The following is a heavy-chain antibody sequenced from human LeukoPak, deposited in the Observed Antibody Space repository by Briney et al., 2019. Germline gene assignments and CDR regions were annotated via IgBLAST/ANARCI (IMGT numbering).Heavy chain of an antibody. CDR2: ISVSGNT. J-gene: IGHJ4*02. D-gene: IGHD2-15*01. V-gene: IGHV3-23*01. CDR3: AKAPVTTCSGAYCYPFDY. Sequence: GGSLRLSCAASGITFSSYAMSWVRQGPGKGLEWVSAISVSGNTYHADSVKGRFTISRDSSKNTLYLQMNSLRAGDAAVYYCAKAPVTTCSGAYCYPFDYWGRGALVTVSS. CDR1: GITFSSYA.